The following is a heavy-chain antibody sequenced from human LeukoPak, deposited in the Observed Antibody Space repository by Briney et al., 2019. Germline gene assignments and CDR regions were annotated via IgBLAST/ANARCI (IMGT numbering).Heavy chain of an antibody. V-gene: IGHV3-23*01. CDR1: GFPFSSYA. Sequence: PGGSLRLSCAASGFPFSSYAMSWVRQAPGKGLEWVSAISGSGGSTYYADSVKGRFTISRDNSKNTLYLQMNSLRAEDTAVYYCARDNYYGLGSHYNWFDPWGQGTLVTVSS. CDR2: ISGSGGST. J-gene: IGHJ5*02. D-gene: IGHD3-10*01. CDR3: ARDNYYGLGSHYNWFDP.